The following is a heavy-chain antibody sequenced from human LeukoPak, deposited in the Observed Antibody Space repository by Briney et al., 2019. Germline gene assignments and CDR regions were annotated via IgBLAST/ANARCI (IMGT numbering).Heavy chain of an antibody. D-gene: IGHD2-2*01. CDR3: ARGYCSSTGCRKPYYFDY. CDR2: ISGSGGST. J-gene: IGHJ4*02. V-gene: IGHV3-23*01. Sequence: GGSLRLSCAASGFTFSSYAMSWVRQAPGKRLEWVSAISGSGGSTYYADSVKGRFTISRDNSKNTLYLQMNSLRAEDTAVYYCARGYCSSTGCRKPYYFDYWGQGTLVTVSS. CDR1: GFTFSSYA.